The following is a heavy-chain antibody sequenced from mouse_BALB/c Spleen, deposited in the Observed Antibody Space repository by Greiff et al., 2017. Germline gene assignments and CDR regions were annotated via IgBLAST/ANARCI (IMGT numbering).Heavy chain of an antibody. CDR1: GFTFSSYA. J-gene: IGHJ3*01. Sequence: EVQGVESGGGLVKPGGSLKLSCAASGFTFSSYAMSWVRQTPEKRLEWVASISSGGSTYYPDSVKGRFTISRDNARNILYLQMSSLRSEDTAMYYCAIYYDYDWFAYWGQGTLVTVSA. V-gene: IGHV5-6-5*01. CDR2: ISSGGST. D-gene: IGHD2-4*01. CDR3: AIYYDYDWFAY.